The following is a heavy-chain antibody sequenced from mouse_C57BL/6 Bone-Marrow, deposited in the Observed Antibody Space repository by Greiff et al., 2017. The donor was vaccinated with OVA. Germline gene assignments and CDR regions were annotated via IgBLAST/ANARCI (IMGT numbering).Heavy chain of an antibody. V-gene: IGHV1-55*01. CDR2: IYPGSGST. CDR3: ARGGYDYDGAY. J-gene: IGHJ3*01. Sequence: QVQLQQPGAELVKPGASVKMSCKASGYTFTSYWITWVKQRPGQGLEWIGDIYPGSGSTNYNEKFKSKATLTVDTSSSAAYMQLSSLTSEDSAVYYCARGGYDYDGAYWGQGTLVTVSA. CDR1: GYTFTSYW. D-gene: IGHD2-4*01.